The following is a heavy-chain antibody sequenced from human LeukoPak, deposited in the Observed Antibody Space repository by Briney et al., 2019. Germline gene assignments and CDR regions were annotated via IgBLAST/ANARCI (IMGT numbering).Heavy chain of an antibody. CDR3: ARDFDGSGSYYY. J-gene: IGHJ4*02. V-gene: IGHV4-31*03. D-gene: IGHD3-10*01. CDR1: GGSISNGGYY. CDR2: IYYSGST. Sequence: PSQTLSLTCTVSGGSISNGGYYWSWIRQHPGKGLEWIGYIYYSGSTYYNPSLKSRVTISVDTSKNQFSLKLSSVTAADTAVYYCARDFDGSGSYYYWGQGTLVTVSS.